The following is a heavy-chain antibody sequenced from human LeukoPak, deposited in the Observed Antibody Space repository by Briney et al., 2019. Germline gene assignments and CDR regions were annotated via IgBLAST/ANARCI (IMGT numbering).Heavy chain of an antibody. D-gene: IGHD4-11*01. V-gene: IGHV5-51*01. CDR2: IYPGDSDT. J-gene: IGHJ4*02. CDR3: ARGDYSNFGHFDY. Sequence: GESLKISCKGSGSRFTSYWIGWVRQMPGKGLEWMGIIYPGDSDTRYSPSFQGQVTISADKSISTAYLQWSSLKASDTAMYYCARGDYSNFGHFDYWGQGTRVTVSS. CDR1: GSRFTSYW.